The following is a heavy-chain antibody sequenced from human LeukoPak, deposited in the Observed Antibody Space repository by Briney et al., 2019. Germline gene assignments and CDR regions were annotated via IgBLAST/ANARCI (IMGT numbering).Heavy chain of an antibody. V-gene: IGHV3-23*01. D-gene: IGHD5-12*01. Sequence: GGSLRLSCAASGFTFSSYAMSWVRQAPGKGLGWVSAISGSGGSTYYADSVKGRFTISRDNSKNTLYLQMNSLRAEDTAVYYCAKDFSGYDTCDYWGQGTLVTVSS. CDR2: ISGSGGST. J-gene: IGHJ4*02. CDR1: GFTFSSYA. CDR3: AKDFSGYDTCDY.